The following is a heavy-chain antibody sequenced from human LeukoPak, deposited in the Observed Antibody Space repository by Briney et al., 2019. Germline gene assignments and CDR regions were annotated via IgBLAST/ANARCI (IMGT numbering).Heavy chain of an antibody. V-gene: IGHV3-23*01. D-gene: IGHD5-12*01. Sequence: GGSLRLSCAASGLSFSSFAMSWVRQAPGKGLEWVAATSGSGVNSYYADSVRGRFTISRDNSQNTLYLQMDSLRAEDTALYYCAKEYSGYDFDYWGQGTLVTVSS. CDR3: AKEYSGYDFDY. J-gene: IGHJ4*02. CDR1: GLSFSSFA. CDR2: TSGSGVNS.